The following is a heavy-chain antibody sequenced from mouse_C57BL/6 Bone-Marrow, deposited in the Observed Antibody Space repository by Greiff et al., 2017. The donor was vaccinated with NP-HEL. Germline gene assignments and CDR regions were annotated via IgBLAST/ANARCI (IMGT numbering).Heavy chain of an antibody. D-gene: IGHD1-1*01. CDR2: IHPNSGST. J-gene: IGHJ1*03. Sequence: QVQLKQPGAELVKPGASVKLSCKASGYTFTSYWMHWVKQRPGQGLEWIGMIHPNSGSTNYNEKFKSKATLTVDKSSSTAYMQLSSLTSEDSAVYYCARENYYGSSPHWYFDVWGTGTTVTVSS. V-gene: IGHV1-64*01. CDR1: GYTFTSYW. CDR3: ARENYYGSSPHWYFDV.